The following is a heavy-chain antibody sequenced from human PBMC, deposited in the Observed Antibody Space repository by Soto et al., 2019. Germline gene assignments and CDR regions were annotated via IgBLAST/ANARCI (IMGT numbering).Heavy chain of an antibody. CDR2: ISAHTGST. Sequence: QVQLVQSGAEVMKPGASVKVSCKASGYTFTSSGMSWVRQAPGQGLEGMGWISAHTGSTESAQRFQSTVTRTTDRYTSTAFMELRSLRADNTSVYDGARAFCYQGSDSRGYSFAAFDFWG. CDR1: GYTFTSSG. CDR3: ARAFCYQGSDSRGYSFAAFDF. V-gene: IGHV1-18*01. J-gene: IGHJ3*01. D-gene: IGHD3-22*01.